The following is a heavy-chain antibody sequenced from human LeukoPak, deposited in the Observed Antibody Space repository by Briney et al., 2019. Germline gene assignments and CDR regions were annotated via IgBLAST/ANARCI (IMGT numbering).Heavy chain of an antibody. Sequence: SETLSLTCAVYGGSFSGYYWSWIRQPPGKGLEWIGGINHSGSTNYNPSLKSRVTISVDTSKNQFSLKLSSVTAADTAVYYCARGIRDYVWGSYRFQHWGQGTLVTVSS. CDR3: ARGIRDYVWGSYRFQH. D-gene: IGHD3-16*02. J-gene: IGHJ1*01. CDR1: GGSFSGYY. V-gene: IGHV4-34*01. CDR2: INHSGST.